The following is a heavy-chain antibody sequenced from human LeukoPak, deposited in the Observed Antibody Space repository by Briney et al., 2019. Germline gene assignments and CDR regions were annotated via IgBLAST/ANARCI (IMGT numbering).Heavy chain of an antibody. D-gene: IGHD3-3*01. J-gene: IGHJ4*02. V-gene: IGHV4-39*01. CDR1: GGSISSSSYY. Sequence: SETLSLTCTVSGGSISSSSYYWGWIRQPPGTGLEWIGSIYYSGSTYYNPSLKSRVTISVDTSKNQFSLKLSSVTAADTAVYYCARTPRTPYDFWSGYTVYFDYWGQGTLVTVSS. CDR2: IYYSGST. CDR3: ARTPRTPYDFWSGYTVYFDY.